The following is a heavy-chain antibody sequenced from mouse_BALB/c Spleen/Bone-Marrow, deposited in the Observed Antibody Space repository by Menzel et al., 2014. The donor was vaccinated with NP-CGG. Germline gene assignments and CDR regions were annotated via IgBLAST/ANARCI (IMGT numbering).Heavy chain of an antibody. D-gene: IGHD1-1*01. Sequence: EVMLVESGGGLVQPGGSMKLSCAASGFTFSDAWMDWVRQSPEKGLEWVAEIRSKANNHATYYAESVKGRFTISRDDSKSSVCREMSSLGAEDTGSYDCARNVDYYGYSLMDYGGQGTSVTVSS. CDR1: GFTFSDAW. CDR2: IRSKANNHAT. J-gene: IGHJ4*01. V-gene: IGHV6-6*01. CDR3: ARNVDYYGYSLMDY.